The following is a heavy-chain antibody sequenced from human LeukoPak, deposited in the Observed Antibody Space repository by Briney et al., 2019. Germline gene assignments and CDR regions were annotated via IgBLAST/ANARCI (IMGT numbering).Heavy chain of an antibody. J-gene: IGHJ3*02. CDR1: GFTFSSHA. CDR2: ISGSGGST. V-gene: IGHV3-23*01. Sequence: GGSLRLSCAASGFTFSSHAMSWVRQAPGKGLEWVSAISGSGGSTYYADSVKGRFTISRDNSKNTLYLQMNSLRAEDTAVYYCAKDRDGDYARDAFDIWGQGTMVTVSS. CDR3: AKDRDGDYARDAFDI. D-gene: IGHD4-17*01.